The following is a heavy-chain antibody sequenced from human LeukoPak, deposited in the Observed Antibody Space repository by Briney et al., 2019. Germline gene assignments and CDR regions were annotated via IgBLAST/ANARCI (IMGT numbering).Heavy chain of an antibody. CDR1: GFTFSSYA. V-gene: IGHV3-30*04. J-gene: IGHJ4*02. CDR3: AKDATVTTTFYGDY. CDR2: ISYDGSNK. Sequence: GGSLRLSCAASGFTFSSYAMHWVRQAPGKGLEWVAVISYDGSNKYYADSVKGRFTTSRDNSKNTLYLQMNSLRAEDTAVYYCAKDATVTTTFYGDYWGQGTLVTVSS. D-gene: IGHD4-17*01.